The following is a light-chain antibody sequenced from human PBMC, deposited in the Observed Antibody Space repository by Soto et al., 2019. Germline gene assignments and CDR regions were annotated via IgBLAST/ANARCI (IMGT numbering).Light chain of an antibody. Sequence: IVLTQSPGTLSLSPGERATLSCRASQSVRNNYLAWYQQRPGQAPRLLIYAASSRATSIPDRLSGSGSGTDFTLTISRLEPEDFAVYYCQQYGTSPRTFGQGTKVDIK. V-gene: IGKV3-20*01. J-gene: IGKJ1*01. CDR1: QSVRNNY. CDR2: AAS. CDR3: QQYGTSPRT.